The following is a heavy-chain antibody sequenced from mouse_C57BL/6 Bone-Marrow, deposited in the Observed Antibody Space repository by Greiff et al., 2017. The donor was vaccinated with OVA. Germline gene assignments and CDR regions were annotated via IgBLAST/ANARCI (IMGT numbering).Heavy chain of an antibody. Sequence: VKLQQPGAELVKPGASVKMSCKASGYTFTSYWITWVKQRPGQGLEWIGDIYPGSGSTNYNEKFKSKATLTVDTSSSTAYMQLSSLTSEDSAVYYCARGDYSIPYYAMDYWGQGTSVTVSS. CDR3: ARGDYSIPYYAMDY. D-gene: IGHD2-5*01. V-gene: IGHV1-55*01. CDR1: GYTFTSYW. CDR2: IYPGSGST. J-gene: IGHJ4*01.